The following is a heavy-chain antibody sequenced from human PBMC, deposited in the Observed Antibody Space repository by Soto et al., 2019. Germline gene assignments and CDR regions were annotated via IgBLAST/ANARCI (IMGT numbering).Heavy chain of an antibody. CDR1: GFTFDDYA. CDR2: ISWNSGSI. Sequence: GGSLRLSCAASGFTFDDYAMHWVRQAPGKGLEWVSGISWNSGSIGYADSVKGRFTTSRDNAKNSLYLQMNSLRAEDTALYYCAKGEQQLSYYYYGMDVWGQGTTVTVSS. V-gene: IGHV3-9*01. J-gene: IGHJ6*02. D-gene: IGHD6-13*01. CDR3: AKGEQQLSYYYYGMDV.